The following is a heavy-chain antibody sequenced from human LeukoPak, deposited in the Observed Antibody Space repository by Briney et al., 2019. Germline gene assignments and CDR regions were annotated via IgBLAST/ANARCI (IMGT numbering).Heavy chain of an antibody. CDR1: GFTFSSYA. D-gene: IGHD6-13*01. V-gene: IGHV4-59*01. Sequence: GSLRLSCAASGFTFSSYAMSWIRQPPGKGLEWIGYIYYSGSTNYNPSLRSRVTTSVDKSKDQFSLRLTSVIAADTAVYYCARGGYSSPNRMDYWGQGTLVTVSS. CDR3: ARGGYSSPNRMDY. J-gene: IGHJ4*02. CDR2: IYYSGST.